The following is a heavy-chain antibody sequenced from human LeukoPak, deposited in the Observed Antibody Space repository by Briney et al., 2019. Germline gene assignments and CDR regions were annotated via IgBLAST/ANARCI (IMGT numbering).Heavy chain of an antibody. Sequence: ASVNVSCKASGYTFTSYGISWVRQAPGQGLEWMGWISAYNGNTNYAQKLQGRVTMTTDTSTSTAYMELRSLRSDDTAVYYCARVHGLFGGSYGGFDYWGQGTLVTVSS. J-gene: IGHJ4*02. CDR3: ARVHGLFGGSYGGFDY. CDR1: GYTFTSYG. CDR2: ISAYNGNT. D-gene: IGHD1-26*01. V-gene: IGHV1-18*01.